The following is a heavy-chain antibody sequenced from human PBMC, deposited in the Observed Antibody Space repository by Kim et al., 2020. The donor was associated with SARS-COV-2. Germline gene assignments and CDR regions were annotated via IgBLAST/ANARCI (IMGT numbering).Heavy chain of an antibody. V-gene: IGHV4-39*01. CDR3: ARAGWRGPPPLNTAMAGDAFDI. D-gene: IGHD5-18*01. CDR1: GGSISSSSYY. J-gene: IGHJ3*02. Sequence: SETLSLTCTVSGGSISSSSYYWGWIRQPPGKGLEWIGSIYYSGSTYYNPSLKSRVTISVDTSKNQFSLKLSSVTAADTAVYYCARAGWRGPPPLNTAMAGDAFDIWGQGTMVTVSS. CDR2: IYYSGST.